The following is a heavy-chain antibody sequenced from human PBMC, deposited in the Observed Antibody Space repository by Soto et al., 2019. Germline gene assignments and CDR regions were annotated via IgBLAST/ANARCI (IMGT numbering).Heavy chain of an antibody. J-gene: IGHJ6*02. CDR2: IIPLFGTT. CDR3: AAELGFGKLSVV. V-gene: IGHV1-69*01. CDR1: GDTFKNCV. Sequence: QVQVVQSGVEVRRPGSSVKVSCKASGDTFKNCVISWVRQAPGQGLEWMGGIIPLFGTTDFAQRFQGRLTITTDESTTTAYMHLSRLRSGDTATYSCAAELGFGKLSVVWGQGTTVIVSS. D-gene: IGHD3-10*01.